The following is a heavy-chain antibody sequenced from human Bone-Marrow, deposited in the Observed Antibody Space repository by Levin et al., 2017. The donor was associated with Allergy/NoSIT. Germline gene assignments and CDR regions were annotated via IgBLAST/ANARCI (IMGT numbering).Heavy chain of an antibody. CDR1: GLIFRDAW. CDR2: SKSKGGGGTI. V-gene: IGHV3-15*01. Sequence: MSGGSLRLSCVVSGLIFRDAWMTWVRQVPGKGLEWVGRSKSKGGGGTIDYSPSVKDRFTISRDDAKNTLYLQLNDLKTEDTALYYCSWMNTETTLHSWGQGTLVTVSS. J-gene: IGHJ4*02. CDR3: SWMNTETTLHS. D-gene: IGHD4-17*01.